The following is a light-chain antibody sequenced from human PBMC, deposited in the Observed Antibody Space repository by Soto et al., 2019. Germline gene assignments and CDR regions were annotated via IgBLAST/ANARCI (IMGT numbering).Light chain of an antibody. CDR2: GAS. J-gene: IGKJ2*01. Sequence: EIVMTQSPATLSASPGERATLSCRASQSVGRSLAWYQQKPGQAPRLLISGASTRATGIPARFRASGSGTEFSLTISSLQSEDFAVYYCQQYVDWPPRYTFGQGTKLEIK. CDR1: QSVGRS. V-gene: IGKV3-15*01. CDR3: QQYVDWPPRYT.